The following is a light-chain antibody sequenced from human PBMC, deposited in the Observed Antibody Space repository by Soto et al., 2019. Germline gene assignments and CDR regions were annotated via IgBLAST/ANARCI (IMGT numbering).Light chain of an antibody. CDR2: LNSDGSH. Sequence: QPVLTQSPSASASLGASGKLTCTLNSGHSSYAIAWHQQQPEKGPRYLMKLNSDGSHSKGDGIPDRFSGSSSGAERYLTISSLQSEDEADYYCQTWDTGIRVVFGGGTKLTVL. J-gene: IGLJ2*01. CDR3: QTWDTGIRVV. V-gene: IGLV4-69*01. CDR1: SGHSSYA.